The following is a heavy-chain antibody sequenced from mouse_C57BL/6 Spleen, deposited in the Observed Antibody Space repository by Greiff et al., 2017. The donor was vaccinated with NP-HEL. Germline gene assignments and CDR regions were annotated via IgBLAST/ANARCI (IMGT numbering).Heavy chain of an antibody. CDR2: IRLKSDNYAT. CDR1: GFTFSNYW. Sequence: DVKLVESGGGLVQPGGSMKLSCVASGFTFSNYWMNWVRQSPEKGLEWVAQIRLKSDNYATHYAESVKGRFTISRDDSKSSVYLQMNNLRAEDTGIYYCTPLTSAWFAYWGQGTLVTVSA. J-gene: IGHJ3*01. CDR3: TPLTSAWFAY. V-gene: IGHV6-3*01. D-gene: IGHD4-1*01.